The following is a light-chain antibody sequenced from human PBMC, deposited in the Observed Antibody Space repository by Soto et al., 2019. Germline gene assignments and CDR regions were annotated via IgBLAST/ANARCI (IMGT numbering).Light chain of an antibody. V-gene: IGLV2-14*01. Sequence: QSVVTQPASVSGSPGQSITISCTGTSSDVGGYDYVSWYHQYPGKAPRLIIYEVSNRPSGVSNRFSGSKSGNTASLTISGLRAEDEGDYFCSSYTGTSALILFGGGTKLTVL. J-gene: IGLJ2*01. CDR1: SSDVGGYDY. CDR2: EVS. CDR3: SSYTGTSALIL.